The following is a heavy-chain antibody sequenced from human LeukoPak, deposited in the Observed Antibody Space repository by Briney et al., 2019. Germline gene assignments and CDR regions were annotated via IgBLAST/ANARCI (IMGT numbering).Heavy chain of an antibody. CDR3: ARDPTRGYDFWSGYYEGGDY. J-gene: IGHJ4*02. D-gene: IGHD3-3*01. V-gene: IGHV1-2*02. CDR1: GYTFTGYY. Sequence: ASVKVSCKASGYTFTGYYMHWVRRAPGQGLEWMGWINPNSGGTNYAQKFQGRVTMTRDTSISTAYMELSRLRSDDTAVYYCARDPTRGYDFWSGYYEGGDYWGQGTLVTVSS. CDR2: INPNSGGT.